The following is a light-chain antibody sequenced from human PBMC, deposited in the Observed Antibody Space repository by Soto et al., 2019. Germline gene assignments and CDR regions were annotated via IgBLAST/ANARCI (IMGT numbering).Light chain of an antibody. CDR1: HSVSSSY. CDR3: QQYGSSPPYT. V-gene: IGKV3-20*01. J-gene: IGKJ2*01. CDR2: GAS. Sequence: EILLTQSPGTLSLSPGERATLSCRASHSVSSSYLAWYQQNPGQAPRLLIYGASSRATGIPDRFSGSGSGTDFTLTISRLEPEDFAVYYCQQYGSSPPYTFGQGTKLEIK.